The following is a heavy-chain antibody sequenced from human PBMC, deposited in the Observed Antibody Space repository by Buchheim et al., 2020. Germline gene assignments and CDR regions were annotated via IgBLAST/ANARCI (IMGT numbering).Heavy chain of an antibody. V-gene: IGHV4-59*01. Sequence: QVQLQESGPGLVKPSETLSLTCTVSGGSISSYYWSWIRQRPGKGLEWVGYIYYRGSTNYNPSLKSRVTISVDTSKNQFYLKLSSVTAAETAVYYCARADYYDSEFDYWGQGTL. J-gene: IGHJ4*02. D-gene: IGHD3-22*01. CDR1: GGSISSYY. CDR2: IYYRGST. CDR3: ARADYYDSEFDY.